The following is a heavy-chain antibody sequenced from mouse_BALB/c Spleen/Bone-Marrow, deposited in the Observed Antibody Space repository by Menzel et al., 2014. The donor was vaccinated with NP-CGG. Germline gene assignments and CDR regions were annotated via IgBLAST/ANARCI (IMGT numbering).Heavy chain of an antibody. Sequence: QVQLQQSGAELVKPGASVKLSCKASGYTFTSYWMHWVKQRPGQGLEWIGEINPSNGRTNYNEKFKSKAILTVDKSSSTAYMQLSSLTSEDSAVYYCARGGFDYWGQGTTLTVSS. J-gene: IGHJ2*01. CDR1: GYTFTSYW. CDR3: ARGGFDY. CDR2: INPSNGRT. V-gene: IGHV1S81*02.